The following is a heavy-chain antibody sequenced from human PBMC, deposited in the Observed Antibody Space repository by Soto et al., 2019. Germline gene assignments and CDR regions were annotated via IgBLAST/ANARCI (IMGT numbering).Heavy chain of an antibody. V-gene: IGHV1-8*01. J-gene: IGHJ6*02. CDR1: GYTFTSYD. CDR2: MNPNSGNT. D-gene: IGHD2-21*02. CDR3: ATPYCGGDCYSSYYYYGMDV. Sequence: QVQLVQSGAEVKKPGASVKVSCKASGYTFTSYDINWVRQATGQGLEWMGWMNPNSGNTGYAQKFQGRVTMTRNTSISTAYMELSSLRSEDTAVHYCATPYCGGDCYSSYYYYGMDVWGQGTTVTVSS.